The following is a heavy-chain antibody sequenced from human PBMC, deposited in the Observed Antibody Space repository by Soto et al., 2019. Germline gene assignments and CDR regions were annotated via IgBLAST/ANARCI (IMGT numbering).Heavy chain of an antibody. CDR1: GYTFSNYC. CDR2: ISLYSCGT. V-gene: IGHV1-18*01. D-gene: IGHD2-2*01. J-gene: IGHJ5*02. CDR3: ARVVPGAEAWFGP. Sequence: EASVKVSSKTSGYTFSNYCITWVLQAPGQPLEWLGGISLYSCGTSYAQKFQGRVSMTTDTSTTSAYMELRSLRSDDTAVYYCARVVPGAEAWFGPWGQGTLVTVSS.